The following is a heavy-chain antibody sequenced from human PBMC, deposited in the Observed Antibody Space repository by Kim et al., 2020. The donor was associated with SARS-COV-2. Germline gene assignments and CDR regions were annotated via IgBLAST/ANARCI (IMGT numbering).Heavy chain of an antibody. D-gene: IGHD3-10*01. V-gene: IGHV4-34*01. Sequence: SETLSLTCTVYGGSFSGHYWSWIRQPPGKGLEWIGEINQGGDTNYYPSLKSRVTISLDTSKNQFSLKLSSLTAADTAVYYCARGYASGSYFNYLGQGTL. CDR1: GGSFSGHY. CDR3: ARGYASGSYFNY. CDR2: INQGGDT. J-gene: IGHJ4*02.